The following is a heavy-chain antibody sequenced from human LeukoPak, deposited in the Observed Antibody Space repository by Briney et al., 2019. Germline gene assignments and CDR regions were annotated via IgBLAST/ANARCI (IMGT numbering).Heavy chain of an antibody. CDR1: GGSFSGYY. Sequence: SETLSLTCAVYGGSFSGYYWSWIRQPPGKGLEWIGEINHSGSTNYNPSLKSRVTISVDTSKNQFSLKLSSVTAADTAVFYCARELHIVVVTAMRYYYYYMDVWGKGTTVTISS. V-gene: IGHV4-34*01. J-gene: IGHJ6*03. CDR3: ARELHIVVVTAMRYYYYYMDV. CDR2: INHSGST. D-gene: IGHD2-21*02.